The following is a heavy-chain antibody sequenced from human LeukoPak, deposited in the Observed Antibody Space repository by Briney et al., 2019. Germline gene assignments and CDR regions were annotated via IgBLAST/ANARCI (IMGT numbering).Heavy chain of an antibody. J-gene: IGHJ6*03. Sequence: GASVKVSCKASGYTFTSYDINWVRQATGQGLEWMGWMNPNSGNTGYAQKFQGRVTITRNTSISTAYMELSSLRSEDTAVYYCARVITLPSSYVWYYYYYYYMDVWGKGTTVTISS. CDR3: ARVITLPSSYVWYYYYYYYMDV. V-gene: IGHV1-8*03. CDR2: MNPNSGNT. D-gene: IGHD3-16*01. CDR1: GYTFTSYD.